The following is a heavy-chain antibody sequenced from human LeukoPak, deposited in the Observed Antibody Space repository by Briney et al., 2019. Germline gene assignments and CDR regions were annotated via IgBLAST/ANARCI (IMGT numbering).Heavy chain of an antibody. V-gene: IGHV3-23*01. D-gene: IGHD2-21*01. Sequence: GGSLRLSCSASGFTFSSYARSWVRQGPGKGLEWVSAISGSDGSTYYADAVKGRFTISRDNSKNTLYLQMNSLRAEDTAVYYCAKDWSPRCGGDCYYFDYWGQGTLVTVSS. CDR3: AKDWSPRCGGDCYYFDY. CDR1: GFTFSSYA. CDR2: ISGSDGST. J-gene: IGHJ4*02.